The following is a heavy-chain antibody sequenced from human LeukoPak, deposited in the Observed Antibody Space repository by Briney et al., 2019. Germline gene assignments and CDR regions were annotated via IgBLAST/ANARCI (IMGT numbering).Heavy chain of an antibody. CDR3: ARGGSRLTTAGDLDY. D-gene: IGHD3-16*01. CDR2: IYYSGST. J-gene: IGHJ4*02. V-gene: IGHV4-39*01. Sequence: SETLSLTCTVSGGSIGSGIYYWGWIRQPPGKGLEWIGSIYYSGSTYYNPSLKSRVTISVDTSRNQFSLKLSSVTAADTAVYYCARGGSRLTTAGDLDYWGQGTLVTVSS. CDR1: GGSIGSGIYY.